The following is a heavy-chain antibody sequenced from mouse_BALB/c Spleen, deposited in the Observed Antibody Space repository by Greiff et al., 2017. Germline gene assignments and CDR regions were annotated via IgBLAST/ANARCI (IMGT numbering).Heavy chain of an antibody. D-gene: IGHD2-4*01. Sequence: VQLQQSGPGLVKPSQSLSLTCTVTGYSITSDYAWNWIRQFPGNKLEWMGYISYSGSTSYNPSLKSRISITRDTSKNQFFLQLNSVTTEDTATYYCARSGIYYDYDGWFAYWGQGTLVTVSA. J-gene: IGHJ3*01. CDR1: GYSITSDYA. V-gene: IGHV3-2*02. CDR2: ISYSGST. CDR3: ARSGIYYDYDGWFAY.